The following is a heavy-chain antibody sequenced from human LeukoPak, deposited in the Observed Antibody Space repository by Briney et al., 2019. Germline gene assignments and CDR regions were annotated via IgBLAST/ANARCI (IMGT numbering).Heavy chain of an antibody. V-gene: IGHV3-11*05. CDR3: ARDLNYVFDI. CDR1: GFIFSDYH. J-gene: IGHJ3*02. CDR2: ISSSSSYT. Sequence: PGGSLRLSCAASGFIFSDYHMSWIRQAPGKGLEWVSYISSSSSYTNYADSVEGRFTISRDNAKNSLYLQMNSLRAEDTAVYYCARDLNYVFDIWGQETMVTVSS.